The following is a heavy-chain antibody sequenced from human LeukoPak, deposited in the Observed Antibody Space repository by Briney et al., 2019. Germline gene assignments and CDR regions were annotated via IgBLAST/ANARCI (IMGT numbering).Heavy chain of an antibody. CDR1: GFTFSSYS. D-gene: IGHD5-12*01. CDR2: VSSSSSYI. Sequence: GGSLRLSCAASGFTFSSYSMNWVRQAPGKGLEWVSSVSSSSSYIYYADSVKGRFTISRDNAKNSLYLQMNSLRAEDTAVYYCARDQATYRRTYYYYMDVWGKGTTVTVSS. V-gene: IGHV3-21*01. CDR3: ARDQATYRRTYYYYMDV. J-gene: IGHJ6*03.